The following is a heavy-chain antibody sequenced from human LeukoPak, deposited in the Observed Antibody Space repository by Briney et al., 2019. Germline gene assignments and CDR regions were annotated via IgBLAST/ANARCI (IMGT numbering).Heavy chain of an antibody. J-gene: IGHJ4*02. CDR3: ARAYDSSGYQRLYYFDY. CDR2: IYYSGST. CDR1: GGSISSSSYY. Sequence: SETLSLTCTVSGGSISSSSYYWGWIRQPPGKGLEWIGSIYYSGSTYYNPSLKSRVTISVDTSKNQFSLKLSSVTAADTAVYYCARAYDSSGYQRLYYFDYWGQGTLVTVSS. D-gene: IGHD3-22*01. V-gene: IGHV4-39*07.